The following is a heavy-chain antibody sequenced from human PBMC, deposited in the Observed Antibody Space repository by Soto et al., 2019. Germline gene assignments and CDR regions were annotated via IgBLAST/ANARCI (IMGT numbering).Heavy chain of an antibody. V-gene: IGHV4-38-2*01. CDR3: ARFLTYYYDSSGYYFDY. CDR2: IYHSGST. J-gene: IGHJ4*02. Sequence: SETLSLTCAVSGYSISSGYYWGWIRQPPGKGLEWIGSIYHSGSTYYNPSLKSRVTISVDTSKNQFSLKLSSVTAADTAVYYCARFLTYYYDSSGYYFDYWGQGTLVTVSS. D-gene: IGHD3-22*01. CDR1: GYSISSGYY.